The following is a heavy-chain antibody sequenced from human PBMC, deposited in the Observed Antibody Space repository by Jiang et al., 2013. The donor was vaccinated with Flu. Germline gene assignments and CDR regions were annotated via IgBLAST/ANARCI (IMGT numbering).Heavy chain of an antibody. V-gene: IGHV3-30*01. J-gene: IGHJ4*02. CDR2: ISYDGSNK. CDR3: ARDGHGGNLPFDY. D-gene: IGHD4-23*01. Sequence: VQLLESGGGVVQPGRSLRLSCAASGFTFSSYAMHWVRQAPGKGLEWVAVISYDGSNKYYADSVKGRFTISRDNSKNTLYLQMNSLRAEDTAVYYCARDGHGGNLPFDYWGQGTLVTVSS. CDR1: GFTFSSYA.